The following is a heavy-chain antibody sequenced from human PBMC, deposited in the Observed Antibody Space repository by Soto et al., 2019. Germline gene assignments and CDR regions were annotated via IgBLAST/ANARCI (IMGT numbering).Heavy chain of an antibody. CDR1: GGSISSGGYY. CDR2: IYYSGST. V-gene: IGHV4-31*03. CDR3: ARERWLQVRYFDY. J-gene: IGHJ4*02. D-gene: IGHD5-12*01. Sequence: QVQLQESGPGLVKPSQTLSLTCTVSGGSISSGGYYWSWIRQHPGKGLEWIGYIYYSGSTYYNPSLKSRVTISVDTSKNQFSLKLSSVTAADMAVYYCARERWLQVRYFDYWGQGTLVTVSS.